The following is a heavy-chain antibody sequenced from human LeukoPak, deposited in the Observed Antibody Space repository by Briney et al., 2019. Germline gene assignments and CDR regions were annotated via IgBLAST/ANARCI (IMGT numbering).Heavy chain of an antibody. D-gene: IGHD5-24*01. CDR3: AKQRRDGYTLGYFDY. V-gene: IGHV3-23*01. Sequence: GGSLRLSCAASGFTFSSYAMSWVRQAPGKGLEWVSAISGSGGSTYYADSVKGRFTISRDNSKYTLYLQMNSLRAEDTAVYYCAKQRRDGYTLGYFDYWGQGTLVTVSS. CDR2: ISGSGGST. CDR1: GFTFSSYA. J-gene: IGHJ4*02.